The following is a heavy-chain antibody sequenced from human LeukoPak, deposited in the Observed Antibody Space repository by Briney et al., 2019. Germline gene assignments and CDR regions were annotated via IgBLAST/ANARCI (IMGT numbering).Heavy chain of an antibody. V-gene: IGHV4-39*01. CDR1: GDSISSSSHY. CDR2: IYYSGDT. J-gene: IGHJ5*02. CDR3: ARSHYYDSSGSHNNWFDP. D-gene: IGHD3-22*01. Sequence: SETLSLTCTVSGDSISSSSHYWGWIRQPPGKGLEWIGRIYYSGDTNYNPSLKSRVSISVDPSKKQFSLKLSSVTAADTATYYCARSHYYDSSGSHNNWFDPWGQGTLVTVSS.